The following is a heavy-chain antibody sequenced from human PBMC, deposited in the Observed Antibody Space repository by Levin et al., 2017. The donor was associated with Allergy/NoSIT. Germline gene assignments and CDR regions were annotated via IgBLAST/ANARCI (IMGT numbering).Heavy chain of an antibody. J-gene: IGHJ4*02. D-gene: IGHD6-19*01. Sequence: SQTLSLTCAVFDGSLSGSSWNWIRQSPGKGLEWIGEINYAGSINDNPSLRSRLTISLDTSKKQLSLHLRSVTAADTAVYYCARGFNSGFTDFWGQGTPVIVSS. CDR2: INYAGSI. CDR3: ARGFNSGFTDF. CDR1: DGSLSGSS. V-gene: IGHV4-34*01.